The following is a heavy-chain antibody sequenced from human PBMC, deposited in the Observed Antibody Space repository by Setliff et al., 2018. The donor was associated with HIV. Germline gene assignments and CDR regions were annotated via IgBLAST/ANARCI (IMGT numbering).Heavy chain of an antibody. D-gene: IGHD2-21*02. Sequence: PSETLSLTCTISGGFISNHYWNWIRQPPGKGLEWIGSTHYSGSSYYSPSLKSRVTISPDTSKNQFSLKLSSMTAADTAVYYCARDVGLCGVDCWPYFYFDLWGRGNLVTVSS. CDR2: THYSGSS. CDR3: ARDVGLCGVDCWPYFYFDL. CDR1: GGFISNHY. V-gene: IGHV4-59*11. J-gene: IGHJ2*01.